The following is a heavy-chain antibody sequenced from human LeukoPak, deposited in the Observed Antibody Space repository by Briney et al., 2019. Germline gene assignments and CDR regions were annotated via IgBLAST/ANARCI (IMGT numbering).Heavy chain of an antibody. J-gene: IGHJ4*02. CDR2: IIPIFGIA. V-gene: IGHV1-69*04. CDR1: GGTFSSYA. D-gene: IGHD3-22*01. CDR3: ARDSYDSSGYYPAESDY. Sequence: GASVKVSCKASGGTFSSYAISWVRQAPGQGLEWMGRIIPIFGIANYAQKFQGRVTITADKSTSTAYMELSSLRSEDTAVYYCARDSYDSSGYYPAESDYWGQGTLVTVSS.